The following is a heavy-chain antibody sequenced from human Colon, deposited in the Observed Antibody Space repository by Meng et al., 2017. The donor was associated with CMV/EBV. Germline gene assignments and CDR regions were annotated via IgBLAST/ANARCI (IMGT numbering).Heavy chain of an antibody. CDR2: ISSSSSYI. V-gene: IGHV3-21*01. D-gene: IGHD5-18*01. CDR1: GFTFSSYS. Sequence: GESLKISCAASGFTFSSYSMNWVRQAPGKGLEWVSSISSSSSYIYYADSVKGRFTISRDNAKNSLYLQMNSLRAEDTAVYYCARVAAMDQYANYWGQGTLVTVSS. J-gene: IGHJ4*02. CDR3: ARVAAMDQYANY.